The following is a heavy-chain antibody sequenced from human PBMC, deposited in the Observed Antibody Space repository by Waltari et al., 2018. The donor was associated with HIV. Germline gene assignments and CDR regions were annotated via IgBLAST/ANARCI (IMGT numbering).Heavy chain of an antibody. J-gene: IGHJ4*02. CDR1: GGSITGYY. CDR3: ARCPYQYSPYYFDY. Sequence: QVQLQESGPGLVKPSETLSLTCGVSGGSITGYYWSWIRQPPGKGLEWIGYIYHSGNTNYNPSLKSRVTISVDTSKNQFSLNLSSVTAADTAVYFCARCPYQYSPYYFDYWGQGALVTVSS. CDR2: IYHSGNT. D-gene: IGHD1-26*01. V-gene: IGHV4-59*01.